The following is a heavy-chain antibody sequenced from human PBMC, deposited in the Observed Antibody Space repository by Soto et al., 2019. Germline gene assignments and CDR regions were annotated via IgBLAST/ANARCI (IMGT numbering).Heavy chain of an antibody. CDR2: ISGSGGST. CDR3: ARDSESWIVVVPAAEGDAFDI. CDR1: GFTFSSYA. D-gene: IGHD2-2*01. Sequence: PGGSLRLSCAASGFTFSSYAMSWVRQAPGKGLEWVSAISGSGGSTYYADSVKGRFTISRDNSKNTLYLQMNSLRAEDTAVYYCARDSESWIVVVPAAEGDAFDIWGQGTMVTVSS. V-gene: IGHV3-23*01. J-gene: IGHJ3*02.